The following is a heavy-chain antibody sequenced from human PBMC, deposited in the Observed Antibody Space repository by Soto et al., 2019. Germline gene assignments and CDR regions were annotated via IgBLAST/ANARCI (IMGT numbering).Heavy chain of an antibody. D-gene: IGHD3-3*01. CDR3: ARDAEYYDFWSGYYPFDY. CDR1: GFTFSSYS. V-gene: IGHV3-48*01. Sequence: GSLRLSCAASGFTFSSYSMNWVRQAPGKGLEWVSYISSSSSTIYYADSVKGRFTISRDNAKNSLYLQMNSLRAEDTAVYYCARDAEYYDFWSGYYPFDYWGQGTLVTVSS. J-gene: IGHJ4*02. CDR2: ISSSSSTI.